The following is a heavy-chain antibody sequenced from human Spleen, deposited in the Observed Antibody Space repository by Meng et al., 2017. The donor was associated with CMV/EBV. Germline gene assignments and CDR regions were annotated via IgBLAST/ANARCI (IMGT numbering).Heavy chain of an antibody. J-gene: IGHJ6*02. Sequence: ASVKVSCKASGYTFTSYDINWVRQATGQGLEWMGWINPNSGGTNYAQKFQGRVTISTDESTSTAYMELRGLRSEDTAVYYCARAMITFGGVKEVYYYYGMDVWGQGTTVTVSS. V-gene: IGHV1-8*01. D-gene: IGHD3-16*01. CDR1: GYTFTSYD. CDR3: ARAMITFGGVKEVYYYYGMDV. CDR2: INPNSGGT.